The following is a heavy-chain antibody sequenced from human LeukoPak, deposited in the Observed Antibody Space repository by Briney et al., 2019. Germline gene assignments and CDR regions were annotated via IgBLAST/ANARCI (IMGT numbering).Heavy chain of an antibody. V-gene: IGHV4-59*01. CDR3: ARSFRGSATQFDC. CDR2: IYYSGST. Sequence: PSESLSLTCTVSGGSISSYYWSWIRQPPGKGLEWIEYIYYSGSTNSHPSFKSRVTISVDTSKNQFSLKLSSVTAADTAVYYCARSFRGSATQFDCWGPGTLVTVS. CDR1: GGSISSYY. J-gene: IGHJ4*02. D-gene: IGHD2/OR15-2a*01.